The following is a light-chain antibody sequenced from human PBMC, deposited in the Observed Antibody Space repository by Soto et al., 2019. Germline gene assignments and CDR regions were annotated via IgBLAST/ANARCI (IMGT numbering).Light chain of an antibody. CDR2: KAS. CDR3: QQYNSSPLT. CDR1: QSISTW. J-gene: IGKJ4*01. V-gene: IGKV1-5*03. Sequence: DIQMTQSPSTLSASVGDRVTITCRASQSISTWLAWFQQKPGKAPNLLIYKASSLESGVPSRFSGSGSGTEFTLTISTLQPDDFATYYYQQYNSSPLTFGGGTKVEIK.